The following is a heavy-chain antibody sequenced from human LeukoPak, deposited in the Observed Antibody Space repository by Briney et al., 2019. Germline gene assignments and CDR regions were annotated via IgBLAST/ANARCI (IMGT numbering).Heavy chain of an antibody. CDR2: MNPTSGNT. D-gene: IGHD4-17*01. V-gene: IGHV1-8*01. Sequence: ASVKVSCKASGYTFTSYDINWVRQATGQGLERMGWMNPTSGNTGYAQKFQGRVTMTRDTSIGTAYMELSSLRSEDSAVYYCARVPNRGDKFDPWGQGTLVTVSS. J-gene: IGHJ5*02. CDR1: GYTFTSYD. CDR3: ARVPNRGDKFDP.